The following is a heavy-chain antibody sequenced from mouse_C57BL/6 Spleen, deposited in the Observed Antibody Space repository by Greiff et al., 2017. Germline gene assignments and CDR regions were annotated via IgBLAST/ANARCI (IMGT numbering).Heavy chain of an antibody. J-gene: IGHJ3*01. CDR1: GFNIKNTY. CDR2: IDPANGNT. D-gene: IGHD2-4*01. V-gene: IGHV14-3*01. CDR3: AGPSTEMTTRVFAY. Sequence: EVQLQQSVAELVRPGASVKLSCTASGFNIKNTYMHWVKQRPEQGLEWIGRIDPANGNTKYAPKFQGKATITADTSSNTAYLQLSSLTSEDTAVYYGAGPSTEMTTRVFAYWGQGTLVTVSA.